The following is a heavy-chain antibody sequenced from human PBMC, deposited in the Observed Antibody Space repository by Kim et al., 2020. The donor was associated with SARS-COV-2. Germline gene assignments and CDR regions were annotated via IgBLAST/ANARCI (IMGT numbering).Heavy chain of an antibody. CDR3: ARSAYSSGWSNYYYYYGMDV. CDR1: GGSISSSSYY. V-gene: IGHV4-39*01. Sequence: SETLSLTCTVSGGSISSSSYYWGWIRQPPGKGLEWIGSIYYSGSTYYNPSLKSRVTISVDTSKNQFSLKLSPVTAADTAVYYCARSAYSSGWSNYYYYYGMDVWGQGTTVTVSS. J-gene: IGHJ6*02. D-gene: IGHD6-19*01. CDR2: IYYSGST.